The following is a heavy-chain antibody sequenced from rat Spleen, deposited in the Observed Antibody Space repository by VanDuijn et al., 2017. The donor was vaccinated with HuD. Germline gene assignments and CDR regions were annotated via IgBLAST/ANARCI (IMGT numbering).Heavy chain of an antibody. CDR2: IIYDGSRT. CDR1: GFTFSDYN. V-gene: IGHV5-7*01. Sequence: EVQLVESGGGLVQPGRSLKLSCAASGFTFSDYNMAWVRQAPKKGLEWVETIIYDGSRTYYRDSVKGRFTISRDNAKSTLYLQMNSLRSEDTATYYCARLGTEAIGNWFSYWGQGTLVTVSS. CDR3: ARLGTEAIGNWFSY. D-gene: IGHD1-11*01. J-gene: IGHJ3*01.